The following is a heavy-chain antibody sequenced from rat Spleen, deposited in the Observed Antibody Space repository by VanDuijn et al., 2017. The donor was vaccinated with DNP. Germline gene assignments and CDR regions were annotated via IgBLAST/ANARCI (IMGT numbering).Heavy chain of an antibody. CDR1: GFTFSSYW. CDR2: ITTDGGDT. J-gene: IGHJ1*01. CDR3: ARHYYDGSYYFDF. D-gene: IGHD1-12*02. V-gene: IGHV5-58*01. Sequence: EVQLVETGGGLVQPGRSLKLSCVASGFTFSSYWMYWVRQAPGQGLEWVASITTDGGDTYYPDSVKGRFTISRDNAKSTLYLQMDSLKSEDTATYYCARHYYDGSYYFDFWGPGTMVTVSS.